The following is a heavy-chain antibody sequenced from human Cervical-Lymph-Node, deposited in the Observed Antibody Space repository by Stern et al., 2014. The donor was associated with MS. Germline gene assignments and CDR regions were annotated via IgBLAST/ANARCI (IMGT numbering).Heavy chain of an antibody. Sequence: VQLVQSGAEVKKPGASVKVSCKASGYTFTNYHMHWVRQATGQGLEWMGIINPSGGSTAYAQKFQGRVTMTRDTSTSTVYMDLSSLRSEDTAMYYCARARGNSGYDPTHYWGQGTLVTVSS. D-gene: IGHD5-12*01. V-gene: IGHV1-46*01. CDR2: INPSGGST. CDR1: GYTFTNYH. CDR3: ARARGNSGYDPTHY. J-gene: IGHJ4*02.